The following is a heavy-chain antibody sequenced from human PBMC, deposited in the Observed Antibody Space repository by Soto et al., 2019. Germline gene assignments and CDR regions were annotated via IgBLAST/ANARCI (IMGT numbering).Heavy chain of an antibody. Sequence: QVQLRESGPGLVNPSDTLSLTCAVSGSSSSGDNWWGWIRQPPGKGLEWIGYISSSGGTHYSPSLRTRVTMTVNSSKNQFSLRLTSVTAVDTAVYYCVRKTGGSYPFDDWGQGNLVTVSS. V-gene: IGHV4-28*01. CDR1: GSSSSGDNW. CDR2: ISSSGGT. D-gene: IGHD2-8*02. CDR3: VRKTGGSYPFDD. J-gene: IGHJ4*02.